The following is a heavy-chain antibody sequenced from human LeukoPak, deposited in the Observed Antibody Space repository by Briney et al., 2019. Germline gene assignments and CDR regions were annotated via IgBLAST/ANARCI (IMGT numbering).Heavy chain of an antibody. CDR3: AKDLQLVPDAFDI. V-gene: IGHV3-23*01. D-gene: IGHD6-6*01. CDR2: ISGSGGST. CDR1: GFTFSSYA. J-gene: IGHJ3*02. Sequence: GGSLRLPCAASGFTFSSYAMSWVRQAPGKGLEWVSAISGSGGSTYYADSVKGRFTISRDNSKNTLYLQMNSLRAEDTAVYYCAKDLQLVPDAFDIWGQGTVVTVSS.